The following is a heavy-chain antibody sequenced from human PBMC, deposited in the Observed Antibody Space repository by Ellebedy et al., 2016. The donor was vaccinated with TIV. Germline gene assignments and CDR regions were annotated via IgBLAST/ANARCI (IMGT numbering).Heavy chain of an antibody. V-gene: IGHV3-7*01. CDR1: GFTFSSYW. D-gene: IGHD5-12*01. CDR2: IKTDGSGK. J-gene: IGHJ5*02. Sequence: GESLKISCAASGFTFSSYWMSWVRQAPGKGLEWVASIKTDGSGKYYVDSVKGRFTISRDNAKNSLYLQMSSLRAEETAVYYCARDIGYNCFDHWGQGTLVTVSS. CDR3: ARDIGYNCFDH.